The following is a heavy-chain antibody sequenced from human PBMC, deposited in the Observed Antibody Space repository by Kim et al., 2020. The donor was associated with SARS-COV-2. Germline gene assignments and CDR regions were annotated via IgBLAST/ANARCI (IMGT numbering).Heavy chain of an antibody. Sequence: GGSLRLSCAASGFTLRIYGMHWVRQAPGKGLEWVAVMWYDGNNKYYADSVKGRFTVSRDDSKNTMYLEMNNQRAEDTAVYYCVRGFGGRPWGMDVWGQGTTVTVSS. CDR2: MWYDGNNK. J-gene: IGHJ6*02. CDR1: GFTLRIYG. CDR3: VRGFGGRPWGMDV. D-gene: IGHD3-16*01. V-gene: IGHV3-33*04.